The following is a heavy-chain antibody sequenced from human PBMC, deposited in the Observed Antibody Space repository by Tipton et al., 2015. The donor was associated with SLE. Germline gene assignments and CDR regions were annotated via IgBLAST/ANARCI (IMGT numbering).Heavy chain of an antibody. CDR2: IYHSGST. D-gene: IGHD3-22*01. J-gene: IGHJ3*02. V-gene: IGHV4-38-2*02. CDR3: ARDNYDSSGYMSDAFDI. Sequence: TLSLTCAVSGYSISSGYYWGWIRQPPGKGLEWIGSIYHSGSTYYNPSLKSRVTMSVDTSKNQFSLKLSSVTAADTAVYYCARDNYDSSGYMSDAFDIWGQGTMVTVSS. CDR1: GYSISSGYY.